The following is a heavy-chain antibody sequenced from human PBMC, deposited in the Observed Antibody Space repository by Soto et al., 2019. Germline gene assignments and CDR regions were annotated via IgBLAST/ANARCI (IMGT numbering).Heavy chain of an antibody. J-gene: IGHJ6*02. CDR3: ARQGSNGAYYYSGMDV. D-gene: IGHD3-16*01. V-gene: IGHV5-51*01. Sequence: GESLKISCKGSGYRFSSYWIAWVRQMPGKGLEWMGIIYPGDSDTRYSPSFEGQVTISADKSNSTAYLQWSSLKASDTAMYYCARQGSNGAYYYSGMDVWGQGTTVTVSS. CDR1: GYRFSSYW. CDR2: IYPGDSDT.